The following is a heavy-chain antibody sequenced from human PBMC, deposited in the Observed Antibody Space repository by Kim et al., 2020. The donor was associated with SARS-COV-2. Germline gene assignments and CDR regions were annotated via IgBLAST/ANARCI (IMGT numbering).Heavy chain of an antibody. D-gene: IGHD3-16*01. Sequence: GSPKSNPSLKGRVTISVDTSKTQFSLKLSSVTAADTAVYYCAGGLGELFWGQGTLVTVSS. CDR2: GSP. CDR3: AGGLGELF. V-gene: IGHV4-59*09. J-gene: IGHJ4*02.